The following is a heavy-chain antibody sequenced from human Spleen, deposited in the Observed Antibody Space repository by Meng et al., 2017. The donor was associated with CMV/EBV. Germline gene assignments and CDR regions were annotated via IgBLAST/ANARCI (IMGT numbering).Heavy chain of an antibody. D-gene: IGHD6-19*01. J-gene: IGHJ4*02. Sequence: QLPVPLGVSSLLKPAETLALTCACYVGSFSGYYWSWIRQPPGKGLEWIGEINQSGSNNYNPSLKIRVTISVDTSKNQFSLKLSSVTAADTAVYYCARGGYYYSSGWYSDYWGQGTLVTVSS. CDR3: ARGGYYYSSGWYSDY. V-gene: IGHV4-34*01. CDR1: VGSFSGYY. CDR2: INQSGSN.